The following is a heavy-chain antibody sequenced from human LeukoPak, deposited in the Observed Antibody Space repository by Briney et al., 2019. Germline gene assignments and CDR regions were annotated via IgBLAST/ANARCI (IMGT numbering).Heavy chain of an antibody. CDR3: ARDHRRCSSSWPTDY. J-gene: IGHJ4*02. D-gene: IGHD6-13*01. CDR1: GYTFTGYY. CDR2: INPNSGGT. Sequence: ASVRVSCKASGYTFTGYYMHWVRQAPGQGLEWMGWINPNSGGTSYAQKFQGRVTMTRDTSISTAYMELSRLRSDDTAVYYCARDHRRCSSSWPTDYWGQGTLVTVSS. V-gene: IGHV1-2*02.